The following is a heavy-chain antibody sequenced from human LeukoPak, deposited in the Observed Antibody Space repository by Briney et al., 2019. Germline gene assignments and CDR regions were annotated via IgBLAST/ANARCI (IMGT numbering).Heavy chain of an antibody. V-gene: IGHV1-69*05. CDR1: GGTFSSYT. Sequence: PVKVSCKASGGTFSSYTISWVRQAPGQGLEWMGRIIPIFGTANYAQKFQGRVTITTDESTSTAYMELSSLRSEDTAVYYCASDYPYGDYAYWGQGTLVTVSS. CDR2: IIPIFGTA. CDR3: ASDYPYGDYAY. D-gene: IGHD4-17*01. J-gene: IGHJ4*02.